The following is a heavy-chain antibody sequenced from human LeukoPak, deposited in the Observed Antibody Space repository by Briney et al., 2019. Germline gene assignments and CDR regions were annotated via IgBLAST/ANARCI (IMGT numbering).Heavy chain of an antibody. D-gene: IGHD1-20*01. Sequence: GGSLRLSCTASGFTFVDYAMTWVRQAPGKGLEWVGRIKSKTDGGTTDYAAPVKGRFTISRDDSKNTLYLQMNSLKTEDTAVYYCTTPFNWNDVDYWGQGTLVTVSS. J-gene: IGHJ4*02. CDR1: GFTFVDYA. V-gene: IGHV3-15*01. CDR3: TTPFNWNDVDY. CDR2: IKSKTDGGTT.